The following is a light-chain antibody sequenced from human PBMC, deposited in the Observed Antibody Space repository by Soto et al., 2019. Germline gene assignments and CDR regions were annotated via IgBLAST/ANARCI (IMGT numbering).Light chain of an antibody. J-gene: IGKJ4*01. V-gene: IGKV1-39*01. CDR1: QSISRY. CDR3: QQLNSYPLT. Sequence: DIQMTQSPSSLSASVGDSVTISCRASQSISRYLNWYQQKPGKAPKLLIFSASGLQSGVPSRFSGGGYGTEFTLTISSLQPEDFATYYCQQLNSYPLTFGGGTKVDIK. CDR2: SAS.